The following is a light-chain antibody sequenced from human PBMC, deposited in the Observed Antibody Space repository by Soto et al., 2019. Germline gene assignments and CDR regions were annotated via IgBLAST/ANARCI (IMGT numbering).Light chain of an antibody. CDR1: QSVRSY. J-gene: IGKJ1*01. Sequence: DIQMTQSPSSLSASVRDRVTITCRASQSVRSYLNWYQQKPGEAPKLLIYAASSLESGIPSRFSGGGSETDFTLPISSLKPEDFSTYYCQQSYSTPWTFGQGTKVEI. CDR2: AAS. V-gene: IGKV1-39*01. CDR3: QQSYSTPWT.